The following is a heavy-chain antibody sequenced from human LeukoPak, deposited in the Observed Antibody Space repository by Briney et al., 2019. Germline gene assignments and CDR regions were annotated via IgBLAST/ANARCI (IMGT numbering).Heavy chain of an antibody. J-gene: IGHJ4*02. CDR3: AITTIHHYDILTAFDY. CDR1: GYSFTSYW. V-gene: IGHV5-51*01. D-gene: IGHD3-9*01. CDR2: IYPGDSDT. Sequence: GESLQISCKGSGYSFTSYWIGWVRQMPGKGLEWMGIIYPGDSDTRYSPSFQGQVTISADKSISTAYLQWSSLKASDTAMYYCAITTIHHYDILTAFDYWGQGTLVTVSS.